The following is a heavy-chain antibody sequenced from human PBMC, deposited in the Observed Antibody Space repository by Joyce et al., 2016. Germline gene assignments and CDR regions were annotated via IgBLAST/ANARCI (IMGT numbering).Heavy chain of an antibody. CDR1: GFSFNGYW. CDR3: ARVISHSHFDT. V-gene: IGHV5-51*01. D-gene: IGHD2-21*01. CDR2: IYPGASRT. Sequence: EVQLVQSGAEVQKPGESLKISCKSSGFSFNGYWIAWVRQMTGKGLEWMGNIYPGASRTRYGPTFRGQVTISADKSINTAYLHWSSLKASDTAIYYCARVISHSHFDTWGQGTLVTVSS. J-gene: IGHJ4*02.